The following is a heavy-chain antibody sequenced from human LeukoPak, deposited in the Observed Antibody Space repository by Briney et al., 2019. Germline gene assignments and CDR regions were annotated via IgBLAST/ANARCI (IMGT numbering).Heavy chain of an antibody. J-gene: IGHJ4*02. V-gene: IGHV5-10-1*01. D-gene: IGHD3-22*01. CDR2: IDPSDSYT. Sequence: EESLRISCKGSGYSFSSYWISWVRQMPGKGLEWMGSIDPSDSYTNCSPSFQGHVTISTDKSISTAYLQWSSLRASDTAMYYCARNRYYYDFSGYYVDYWGQGTLVTVSS. CDR3: ARNRYYYDFSGYYVDY. CDR1: GYSFSSYW.